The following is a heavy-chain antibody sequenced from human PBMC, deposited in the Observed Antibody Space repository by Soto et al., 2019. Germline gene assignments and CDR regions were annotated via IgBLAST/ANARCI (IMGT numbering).Heavy chain of an antibody. D-gene: IGHD2-15*01. CDR1: GFTFSSYA. CDR2: ISGRGGTT. V-gene: IGHV3-23*01. J-gene: IGHJ4*02. CDR3: AKVYSLYYFDY. Sequence: EVQLLESGGGLVQPGGSLRLSCAASGFTFSSYAMSWVRQAPGKGLEWVSGISGRGGTTYYADSVKGRFTISRDNSKNTRYLQMNSLSADDTAVYYCAKVYSLYYFDYWGQGTLVTVSS.